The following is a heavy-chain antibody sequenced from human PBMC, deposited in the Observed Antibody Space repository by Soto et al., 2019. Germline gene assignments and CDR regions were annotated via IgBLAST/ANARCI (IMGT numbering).Heavy chain of an antibody. CDR1: GFTFSNYA. Sequence: EVQLLESGGGLVQPGGSLRLSCVASGFTFSNYAMSWVRQAPGRGLECVSSIDGSGAGTYYSDSVRGRFTISRDNFKNTRDLQRDSLRAEDRAVYYCAKGDILPGSRQGWDYWGRGTLVTVSS. D-gene: IGHD3-9*01. J-gene: IGHJ4*02. CDR2: IDGSGAGT. V-gene: IGHV3-23*01. CDR3: AKGDILPGSRQGWDY.